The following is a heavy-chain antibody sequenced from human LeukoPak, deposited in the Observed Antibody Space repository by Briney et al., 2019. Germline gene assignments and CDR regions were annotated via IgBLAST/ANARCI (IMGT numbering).Heavy chain of an antibody. V-gene: IGHV3-21*01. CDR2: ISSSSSYI. Sequence: GGSLRLSCAASGFTFSSYSMNWVRQAPGKGLEWVSSISSSSSYIYYADSVKGRFTISRDNAKNSLYLQMNSLRAEDTAVYYCARAFRSSSNNWFDPWGQGTLVTVSS. J-gene: IGHJ5*02. CDR1: GFTFSSYS. CDR3: ARAFRSSSNNWFDP. D-gene: IGHD6-6*01.